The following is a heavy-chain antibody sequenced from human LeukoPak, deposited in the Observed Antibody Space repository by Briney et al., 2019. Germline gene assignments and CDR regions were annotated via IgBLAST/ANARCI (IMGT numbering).Heavy chain of an antibody. CDR1: GGSISSYY. CDR2: IFYSGST. Sequence: PSETLSLTCTVSGGSISSYYWSWIRQSPGKGLEWIGYIFYSGSTNCNTSLKSRVTISIDTSKNHFSLKLSSVTAADTAVYYCAGGFDSNPDYWGQGTLVTVSS. CDR3: AGGFDSNPDY. V-gene: IGHV4-59*01. D-gene: IGHD3-16*01. J-gene: IGHJ4*02.